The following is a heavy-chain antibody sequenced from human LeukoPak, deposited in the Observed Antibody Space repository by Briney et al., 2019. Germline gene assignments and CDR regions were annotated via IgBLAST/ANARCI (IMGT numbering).Heavy chain of an antibody. Sequence: GGSLRLSCAASGFTFHDYAMTWVRQAPGKGLEWVSGITASGAGTYYADSVKGRFTISRDNFKDTLYLQLNSLRAEDTAIYYCAKDSWFDPWGQGTLVTVSS. V-gene: IGHV3-23*01. CDR1: GFTFHDYA. CDR3: AKDSWFDP. J-gene: IGHJ5*02. CDR2: ITASGAGT.